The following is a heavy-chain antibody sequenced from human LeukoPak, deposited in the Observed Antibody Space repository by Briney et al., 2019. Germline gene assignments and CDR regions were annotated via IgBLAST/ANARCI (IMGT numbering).Heavy chain of an antibody. Sequence: GRSLRLSCAASGFTFSSYGMHWVRQAPGKGLEWVAVIWYDENNQYYADSVKGRFTISRDISKNTLFLQMNSLKAEDTAVYFCAKDGGSSSPYYFDYWGQGTLVTVSS. V-gene: IGHV3-33*06. D-gene: IGHD6-6*01. CDR3: AKDGGSSSPYYFDY. CDR2: IWYDENNQ. J-gene: IGHJ4*02. CDR1: GFTFSSYG.